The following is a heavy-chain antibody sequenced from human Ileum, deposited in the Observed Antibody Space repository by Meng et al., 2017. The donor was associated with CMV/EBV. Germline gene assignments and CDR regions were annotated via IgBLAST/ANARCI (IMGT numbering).Heavy chain of an antibody. CDR1: GGAFSGYY. J-gene: IGHJ4*02. CDR2: INHSGST. D-gene: IGHD2-8*02. CDR3: ATGTTGVLDY. V-gene: IGHV4-34*01. Sequence: SSTCAVYGGAFSGYYWSWIRQPPGKGLEWIGEINHSGSTNYNPSLKSRVTISVDTSKNQFSLKLSSVTAADTAVYYCATGTTGVLDYWGQGTLVTVSS.